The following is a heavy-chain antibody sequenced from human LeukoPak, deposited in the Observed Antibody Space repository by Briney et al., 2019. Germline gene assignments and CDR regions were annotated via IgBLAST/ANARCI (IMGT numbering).Heavy chain of an antibody. CDR3: ARGGKAAAGTPRRLHRDFDY. V-gene: IGHV4-39*07. J-gene: IGHJ4*02. Sequence: SETLSLTCTVSGGSISSSSYYWGWIRQPPGKGLEWIGEINHSGSTNYNPSLKSRVTISVDTSKNQFSLKLSSVTAADTAVYYCARGGKAAAGTPRRLHRDFDYWGQGTLVTVSS. D-gene: IGHD6-13*01. CDR2: INHSGST. CDR1: GGSISSSSYY.